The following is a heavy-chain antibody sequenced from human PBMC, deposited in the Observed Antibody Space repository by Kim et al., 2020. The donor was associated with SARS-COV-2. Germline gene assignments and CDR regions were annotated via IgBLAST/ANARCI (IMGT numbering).Heavy chain of an antibody. CDR3: ANRVSRYCDWLLYGPADTFDI. J-gene: IGHJ3*02. D-gene: IGHD3-9*01. CDR1: GYSFTSYW. V-gene: IGHV5-10-1*01. CDR2: IDPSDSYT. Sequence: GESLKISCKGSGYSFTSYWISWVRQMPGKGLEWMGRIDPSDSYTNYSPSFQGHVTISADKSISTAYLQWSSLKASDTAMYYCANRVSRYCDWLLYGPADTFDITGQGTMVTVSS.